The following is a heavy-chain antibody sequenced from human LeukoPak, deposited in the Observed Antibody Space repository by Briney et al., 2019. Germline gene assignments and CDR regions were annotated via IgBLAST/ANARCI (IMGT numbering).Heavy chain of an antibody. V-gene: IGHV4-30-4*08. D-gene: IGHD6-13*01. CDR2: IYYSGST. J-gene: IGHJ4*02. CDR1: GGSISSGDYY. Sequence: SQTLSLTCTVSGGSISSGDYYWSWIRQPPGKGLEWIGYIYYSGSTYYNPSLKSRVTISVDTSKNQFSLKLSSVTAADTAVYYCARGLPRYSSSWYVDYWGQGTLVTVSS. CDR3: ARGLPRYSSSWYVDY.